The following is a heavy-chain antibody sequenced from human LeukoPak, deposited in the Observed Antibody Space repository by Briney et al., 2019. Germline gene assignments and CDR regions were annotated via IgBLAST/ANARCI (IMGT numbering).Heavy chain of an antibody. CDR2: MNPNSGNT. CDR1: GYTFTSYD. D-gene: IGHD6-19*01. V-gene: IGHV1-8*03. CDR3: ARAVAGSYWFQH. Sequence: ASVKVSCKASGYTFTSYDINWVRQATGQGLEWMGWMNPNSGNTGYAQKFQGRVTITRNTSISTAYMELSSLRSEDTAVYYCARAVAGSYWFQHWGQGTLVTVSS. J-gene: IGHJ1*01.